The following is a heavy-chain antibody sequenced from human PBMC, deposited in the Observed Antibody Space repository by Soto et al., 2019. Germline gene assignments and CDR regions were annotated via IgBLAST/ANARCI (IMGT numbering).Heavy chain of an antibody. CDR3: ALTAGPTQFDY. J-gene: IGHJ4*02. CDR1: GFTFSSYS. Sequence: GGSLRLSCAASGFTFSSYSINWVRQAPGKGLEWVSSISSSSSYIYYADSVKGRFTISRDNAKNSLYLQMNSLRAEDTAVYYCALTAGPTQFDYWGQGTLVTVSS. CDR2: ISSSSSYI. V-gene: IGHV3-21*01.